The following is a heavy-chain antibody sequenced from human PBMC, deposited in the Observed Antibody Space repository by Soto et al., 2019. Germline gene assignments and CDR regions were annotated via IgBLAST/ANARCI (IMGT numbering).Heavy chain of an antibody. CDR3: ARDGYYYDRSGYYLTYDY. Sequence: SVKVSCKASGGTFSSYASSWVRQAPGQGREWMGGIMPIFGTANHAQKFQARVTITADASTSTAYTDPSSLRFEDTAVYYCARDGYYYDRSGYYLTYDYWGQGTLVTVSS. CDR2: IMPIFGTA. CDR1: GGTFSSYA. J-gene: IGHJ4*02. V-gene: IGHV1-69*13. D-gene: IGHD3-22*01.